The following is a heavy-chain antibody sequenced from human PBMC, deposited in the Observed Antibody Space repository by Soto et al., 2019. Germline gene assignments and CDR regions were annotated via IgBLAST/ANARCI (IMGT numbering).Heavy chain of an antibody. CDR1: GYSFTSYW. D-gene: IGHD1-1*01. Sequence: GEALKISCKGSGYSFTSYWIGWVRQMPGKGLEWMGIIYPGDSDTRYSPSFQGQVTISADKSISTAYLQWSSLKASDTAMYYCARQLFSGTTNSYYYYMDVWGKGTTFTVSS. CDR3: ARQLFSGTTNSYYYYMDV. J-gene: IGHJ6*03. V-gene: IGHV5-51*01. CDR2: IYPGDSDT.